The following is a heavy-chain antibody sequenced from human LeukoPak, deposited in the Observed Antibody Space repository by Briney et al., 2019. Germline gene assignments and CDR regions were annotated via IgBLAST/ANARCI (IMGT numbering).Heavy chain of an antibody. CDR3: AKEKTLWFGGGPFDY. V-gene: IGHV3-30*18. Sequence: GSLRLSCAASGFTFSNYGMHWVRQAPGKGLEWVAVISYDGSNKCYADSVKGRFTISRDNSKNMLYLQMNSLRAEDTAVYYCAKEKTLWFGGGPFDYWGQGTLVTVSS. CDR1: GFTFSNYG. D-gene: IGHD3-10*01. J-gene: IGHJ4*02. CDR2: ISYDGSNK.